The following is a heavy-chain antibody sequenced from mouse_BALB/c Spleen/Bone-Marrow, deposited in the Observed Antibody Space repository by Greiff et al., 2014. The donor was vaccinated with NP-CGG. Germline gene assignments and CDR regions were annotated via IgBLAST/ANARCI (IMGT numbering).Heavy chain of an antibody. J-gene: IGHJ3*01. V-gene: IGHV1S135*01. D-gene: IGHD2-4*01. CDR2: IDPFNGGT. Sequence: EVQLQQSGPELMKPGASVKISCKASGYSFTSYYMHWVKRSHGKSLEWIGYIDPFNGGTNYNQKFKGKATLTVDKSSNTAYMHLNSMTSEDSAVSYCAGSTMISAWFAYWGQGTLVTVSA. CDR3: AGSTMISAWFAY. CDR1: GYSFTSYY.